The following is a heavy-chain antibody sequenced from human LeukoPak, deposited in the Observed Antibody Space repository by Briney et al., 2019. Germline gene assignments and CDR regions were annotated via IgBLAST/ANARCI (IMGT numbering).Heavy chain of an antibody. D-gene: IGHD3-10*01. CDR3: ARDGSGSDFSLDY. V-gene: IGHV3-7*04. J-gene: IGHJ4*02. Sequence: GGSLRLSCVAYGFTFSNLAMSWVRQAPGKGLEWVADIRHDGSDVYNVDSVRGRFTISRDNAKNSLFLQMNSLKDEDTAVYYCARDGSGSDFSLDYWGQGTLVTVSS. CDR2: IRHDGSDV. CDR1: GFTFSNLA.